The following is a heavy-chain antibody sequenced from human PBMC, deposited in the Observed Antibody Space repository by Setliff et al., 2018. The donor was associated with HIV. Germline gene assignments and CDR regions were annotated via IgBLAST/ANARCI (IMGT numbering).Heavy chain of an antibody. CDR1: GDSVSSSSYY. CDR2: IAYSGST. V-gene: IGHV4-39*07. CDR3: AREGTWNYYDTSGGPDAFDI. D-gene: IGHD3-22*01. J-gene: IGHJ3*02. Sequence: PSETLFLTCTVSGDSVSSSSYYWGWVRQPPGKGLEWVGTIAYSGSTNYNPSLKSRVTMSVDTSKNQFSLKLSSVTAADTAVYYCAREGTWNYYDTSGGPDAFDIWGQGTMVTVSS.